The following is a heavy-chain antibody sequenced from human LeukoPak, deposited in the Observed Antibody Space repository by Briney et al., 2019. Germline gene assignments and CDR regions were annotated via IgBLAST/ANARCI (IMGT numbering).Heavy chain of an antibody. CDR3: ARDHVAPFADAGY. Sequence: GASVKVSCKSSGYTSSDYGISWMRQAPGQGLEWMGWISTNNGNTNYAQQFQGRVTMTTDTSTSTAYMELRSLRSDDTAVYYCARDHVAPFADAGYWGQGTLVTVSS. CDR2: ISTNNGNT. CDR1: GYTSSDYG. D-gene: IGHD2-2*01. V-gene: IGHV1-18*01. J-gene: IGHJ4*02.